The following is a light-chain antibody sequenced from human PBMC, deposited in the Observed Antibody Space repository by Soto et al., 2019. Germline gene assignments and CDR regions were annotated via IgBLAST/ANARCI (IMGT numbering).Light chain of an antibody. Sequence: DIQMTQSPSTLCASVGDRVTITCRASQSISSGLAWYQQKPGKAPKVLIYDASSLESGVPSRFSGSGSGTEFTLTINSLQSEDFATYYCQQYYSFPRTFGQGTKV. CDR1: QSISSG. J-gene: IGKJ1*01. CDR3: QQYYSFPRT. CDR2: DAS. V-gene: IGKV1-5*01.